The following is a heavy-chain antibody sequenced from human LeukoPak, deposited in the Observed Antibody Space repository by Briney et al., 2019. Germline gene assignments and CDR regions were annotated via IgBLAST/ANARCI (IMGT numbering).Heavy chain of an antibody. Sequence: GGSLRLSCAASGFTFSTYNMNWVRQAPGKGLEWVSSISSSSDYIYYADSVKGRFTISRDNAKNSLYLQMNSLRAEDTAMYYCARDSSWHVPVPENPVAFDYWGQGTLVTVSS. CDR1: GFTFSTYN. J-gene: IGHJ4*02. V-gene: IGHV3-21*01. CDR3: ARDSSWHVPVPENPVAFDY. CDR2: ISSSSDYI. D-gene: IGHD6-13*01.